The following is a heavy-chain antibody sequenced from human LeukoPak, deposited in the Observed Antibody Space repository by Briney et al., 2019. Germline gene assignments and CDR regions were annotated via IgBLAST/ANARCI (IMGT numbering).Heavy chain of an antibody. V-gene: IGHV3-20*04. CDR3: ARGINLVDY. D-gene: IGHD1-20*01. CDR2: INWNGGST. J-gene: IGHJ4*02. CDR1: GFTFYDYG. Sequence: GGSLRLSCAASGFTFYDYGMTWVRHAPGKGLEWVSGINWNGGSTGYADSVKGRFTISRDNAKNSLSLQMNSLRAEDTALYYCARGINLVDYWGQGILVTVSS.